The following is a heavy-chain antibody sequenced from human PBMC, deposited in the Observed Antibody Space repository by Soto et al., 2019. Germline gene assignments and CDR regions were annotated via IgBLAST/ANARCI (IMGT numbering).Heavy chain of an antibody. V-gene: IGHV3-21*01. CDR2: ISSSSSYI. CDR1: GFTFSSYS. J-gene: IGHJ6*03. D-gene: IGHD2-15*01. CDR3: ARDVGDYYYMDV. Sequence: VQLVESGGGLVKPGGSLRLSCAASGFTFSSYSMNWVRQAPGKGLEWVSSISSSSSYIYYADSVKGRFTISRDNAKNSLYLQMNSLRAEDTAVYYCARDVGDYYYMDVWGKGTTVTVSS.